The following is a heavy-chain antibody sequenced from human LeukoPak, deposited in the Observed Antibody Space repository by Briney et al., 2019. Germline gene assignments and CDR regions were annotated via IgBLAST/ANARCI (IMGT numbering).Heavy chain of an antibody. J-gene: IGHJ4*02. D-gene: IGHD3-10*01. V-gene: IGHV3-23*01. CDR2: ISGSGGST. Sequence: GGSLRLSCAASGFTFSSYAMSWVRQAPGEGLEWVSAISGSGGSTYYADSVKGRFTISRDNSKNTLYLQMNSLRAEDTAVYYCAKGRPITMVRGVLFDYWGQGTSVTASS. CDR3: AKGRPITMVRGVLFDY. CDR1: GFTFSSYA.